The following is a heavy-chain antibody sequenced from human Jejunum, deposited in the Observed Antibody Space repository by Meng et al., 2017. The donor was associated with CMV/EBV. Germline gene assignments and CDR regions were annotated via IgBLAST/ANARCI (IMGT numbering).Heavy chain of an antibody. D-gene: IGHD4-17*01. CDR1: GFTFTSNS. CDR3: ARAIDYGDPNWFDP. V-gene: IGHV3-21*01. J-gene: IGHJ5*02. Sequence: GFTFTSNSITWVRQAPGKGLEWLSYISGSSTYIYHADSVKGRFTISRDNAKNSVYLQMNSLRAEDTAVYYCARAIDYGDPNWFDPWGQGTLVTVSS. CDR2: ISGSSTYI.